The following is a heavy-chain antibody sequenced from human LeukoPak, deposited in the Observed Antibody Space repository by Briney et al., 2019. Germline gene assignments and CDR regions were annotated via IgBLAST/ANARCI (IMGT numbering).Heavy chain of an antibody. Sequence: AGGSLRLSCAASGFTFSNYWMSRVRQAPGEGLEWVANIKEDGREKYYVDSVRGRFSISRDNAKNSLYLQMNSMRAEDTAVYYCARGGKNYFDYWGQGTPVTVSS. CDR2: IKEDGREK. V-gene: IGHV3-7*01. CDR1: GFTFSNYW. CDR3: ARGGKNYFDY. J-gene: IGHJ4*02.